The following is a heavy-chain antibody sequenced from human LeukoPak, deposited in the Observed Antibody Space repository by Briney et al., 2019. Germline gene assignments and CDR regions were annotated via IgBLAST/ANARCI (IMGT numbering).Heavy chain of an antibody. CDR1: GGSISSYY. V-gene: IGHV4-4*07. D-gene: IGHD1-26*01. CDR3: AGDLDRSLLGRYYYYYYMDV. Sequence: SETLSLTCTVSGGSISSYYWSWIRQPAGKGLEWIGRIYTSGGTNYNPSLKSRVTMSVDTSKNQFSLKLSSVTAADTAVYYCAGDLDRSLLGRYYYYYYMDVWGKGTTVTVSS. J-gene: IGHJ6*03. CDR2: IYTSGGT.